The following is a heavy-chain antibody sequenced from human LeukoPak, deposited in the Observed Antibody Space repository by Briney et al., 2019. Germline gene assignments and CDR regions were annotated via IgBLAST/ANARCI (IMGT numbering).Heavy chain of an antibody. Sequence: GXSXXXXXKXSGYSFTNYWIGWVRPMPGKGLEWMGIIYPGDSDTRYSPSFQGQVTISADKSIRTAYLQWSSLKASDTALYYCGXVVWWPGRQPLFDYWGQGTLVTVSS. V-gene: IGHV5-51*01. J-gene: IGHJ4*02. CDR3: GXVVWWPGRQPLFDY. CDR1: GYSFTNYW. D-gene: IGHD4/OR15-4a*01. CDR2: IYPGDSDT.